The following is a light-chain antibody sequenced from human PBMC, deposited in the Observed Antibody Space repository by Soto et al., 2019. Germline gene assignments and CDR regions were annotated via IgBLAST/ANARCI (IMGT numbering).Light chain of an antibody. V-gene: IGLV2-8*01. J-gene: IGLJ2*01. CDR3: SSNAGSNNLV. CDR1: SSDVGDYNY. Sequence: QSALTQPPSASGTPGQSVTIPCNGTSSDVGDYNYVSWYQQHPGKAPKLVIYEVSRRPSGVPDRFSGSKSGNTASLTVSGLQAEDEADYYCSSNAGSNNLVFGGGTKVTVL. CDR2: EVS.